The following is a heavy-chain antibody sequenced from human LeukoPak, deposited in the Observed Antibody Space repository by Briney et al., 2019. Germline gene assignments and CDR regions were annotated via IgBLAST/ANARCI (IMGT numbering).Heavy chain of an antibody. Sequence: SETLSLTCTVSGGSISSGSYYWSWIRQPAGEGLEWIGRIHTSGTTNYNPSLKSRVTISVDTSKNQFSLELSSVTAADTAVYYCARDSSPWLVRYWGQGTLVTVSS. D-gene: IGHD6-19*01. CDR3: ARDSSPWLVRY. J-gene: IGHJ4*02. CDR2: IHTSGTT. CDR1: GGSISSGSYY. V-gene: IGHV4-61*02.